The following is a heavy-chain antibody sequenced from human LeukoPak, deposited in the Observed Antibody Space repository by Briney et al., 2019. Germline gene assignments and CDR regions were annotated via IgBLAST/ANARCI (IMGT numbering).Heavy chain of an antibody. D-gene: IGHD6-13*01. Sequence: GGSLRLSCAASGFTFSNAWMSWIRQAPGKGLEWVGRIKSKTDGGTTDYAAPVKGRFTISRDDSKNTLYLQMNSLKTEDTAVYYCTTSRWHYYYYYMDVWGKGTTVTVSS. CDR1: GFTFSNAW. CDR2: IKSKTDGGTT. V-gene: IGHV3-15*01. CDR3: TTSRWHYYYYYMDV. J-gene: IGHJ6*03.